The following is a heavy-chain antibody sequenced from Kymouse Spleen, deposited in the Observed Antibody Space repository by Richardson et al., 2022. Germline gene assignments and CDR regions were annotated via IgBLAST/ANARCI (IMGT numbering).Heavy chain of an antibody. CDR2: INHSGST. CDR3: ARARGWNFDY. D-gene: IGHD6-19*01,IGHD6-25*01. Sequence: QVQLQQWGAGLLKPSETLSLTCAVYGGSFSGYYWSWIRQPPGKGLEWIGEINHSGSTNYNPSLKSRVTISVDTSKNQFSLKLSSVTAADTAVYYCARARGWNFDYWGQGTLVTVSS. V-gene: IGHV4-34*01. CDR1: GGSFSGYY. J-gene: IGHJ4*02.